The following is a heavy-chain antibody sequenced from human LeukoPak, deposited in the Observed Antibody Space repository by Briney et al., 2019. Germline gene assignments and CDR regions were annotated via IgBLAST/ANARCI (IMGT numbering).Heavy chain of an antibody. J-gene: IGHJ4*02. V-gene: IGHV1-46*01. CDR3: AGVVAVAGSYAY. CDR1: GYTFTSYY. D-gene: IGHD6-19*01. CDR2: INLGGGST. Sequence: ASVKVSCKASGYTFTSYYMQWVRQARGQGLEWMGIINLGGGSTSYAQKFQGRVTMTRDMSTSTVYMELSSLRSEDTAVYYCAGVVAVAGSYAYWGQGTLVTVSS.